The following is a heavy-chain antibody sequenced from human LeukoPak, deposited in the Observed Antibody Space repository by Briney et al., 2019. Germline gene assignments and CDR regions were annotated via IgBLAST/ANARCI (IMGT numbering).Heavy chain of an antibody. Sequence: GGSLRLSCAASGFTFSNYWMSWVRQAPGRGLEWVANIKQDGSETYYVDSVKGRFTISRDNAKNSLYLQMNSLRVEDTAVYYCARVPPSGYSSGWRDYWGQGTLVTVSS. D-gene: IGHD6-19*01. V-gene: IGHV3-7*01. CDR2: IKQDGSET. J-gene: IGHJ4*02. CDR3: ARVPPSGYSSGWRDY. CDR1: GFTFSNYW.